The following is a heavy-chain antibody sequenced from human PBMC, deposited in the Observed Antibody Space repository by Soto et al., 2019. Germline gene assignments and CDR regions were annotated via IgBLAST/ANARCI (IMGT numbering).Heavy chain of an antibody. CDR3: AGSGSYLTGHTFDI. D-gene: IGHD1-26*01. CDR1: GGSFSGYY. CDR2: INHSGST. V-gene: IGHV4-34*01. J-gene: IGHJ3*02. Sequence: LSLTCAVYGGSFSGYYWSWIRQPPGKGLEWIGEINHSGSTNYNPSLKSRVTISVDTSKNQFSLKLRFVTAADTAVYYCAGSGSYLTGHTFDIWGQGTMVTVSS.